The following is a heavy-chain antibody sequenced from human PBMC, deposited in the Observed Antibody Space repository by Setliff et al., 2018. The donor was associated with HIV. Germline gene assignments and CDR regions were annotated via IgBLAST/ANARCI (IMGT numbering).Heavy chain of an antibody. CDR3: ARHFPSISLFFGDPGPFDR. J-gene: IGHJ4*02. CDR1: GGSISSSSYY. D-gene: IGHD3-10*01. Sequence: ETLSLTCTVSGGSISSSSYYWGWIRQPPGKGLEWIGSIFNDGRTYYNPSLKSRVTIPMDTSTNQSSLKLTSVTAADTAVYFCARHFPSISLFFGDPGPFDRWGQGALVTVSS. CDR2: IFNDGRT. V-gene: IGHV4-39*01.